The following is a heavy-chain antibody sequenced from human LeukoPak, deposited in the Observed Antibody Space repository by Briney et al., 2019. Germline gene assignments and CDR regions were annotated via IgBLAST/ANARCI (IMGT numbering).Heavy chain of an antibody. Sequence: PGGSLRLSCAASGFTFSSYTMSWVRQAPGKGLEWVSSISSGIGYISYADSVKGRFTISRDNAKNSLYLQMNSLRAEDTAVYYCAGVTSSSLYTFDYSGQGALVTVSS. CDR2: ISSGIGYI. CDR1: GFTFSSYT. V-gene: IGHV3-21*01. D-gene: IGHD6-13*01. J-gene: IGHJ4*02. CDR3: AGVTSSSLYTFDY.